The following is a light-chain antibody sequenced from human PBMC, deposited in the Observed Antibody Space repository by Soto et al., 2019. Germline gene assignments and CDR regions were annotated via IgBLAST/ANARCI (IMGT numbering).Light chain of an antibody. Sequence: EVVLTQSPGTLSLSAGERATLSCRASQGIGDTLAWYQHKPGQTPRLLIYDTSTRATGVPARFSGSGSGTDFTLTISRLEPEDFAVYYCQQYVSSPRTFGQGTKVDIK. CDR2: DTS. V-gene: IGKV3-20*01. CDR1: QGIGDT. CDR3: QQYVSSPRT. J-gene: IGKJ1*01.